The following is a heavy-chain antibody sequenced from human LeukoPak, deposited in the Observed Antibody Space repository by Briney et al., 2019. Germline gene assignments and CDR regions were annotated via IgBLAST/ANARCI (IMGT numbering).Heavy chain of an antibody. V-gene: IGHV3-53*01. CDR2: IYSGGST. J-gene: IGHJ4*02. D-gene: IGHD3-22*01. CDR1: GFTVSSNY. Sequence: GGSLRLFCAVSGFTVSSNYMNWVRQAPGKGLEWVSVIYSGGSTYYADSVKGRFTISRDNSKNTLYLQMNSLRAEDTAVYYCARGGDINGSPFDYWGQGTLVTVSS. CDR3: ARGGDINGSPFDY.